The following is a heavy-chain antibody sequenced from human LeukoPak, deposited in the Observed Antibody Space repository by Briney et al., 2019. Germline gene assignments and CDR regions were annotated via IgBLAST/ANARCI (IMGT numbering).Heavy chain of an antibody. J-gene: IGHJ4*02. CDR2: IYPGDSDT. D-gene: IGHD2-15*01. CDR3: ARSLPGYCSGGSCYLGYGY. V-gene: IGHV5-51*01. CDR1: GYSFTSYW. Sequence: GESLQISCKGSGYSFTSYWIGWVRQMPGKGLEWMGIIYPGDSDTRYSPSFQGQVTISADKSISTAYLQWSSLKASDTAMYYCARSLPGYCSGGSCYLGYGYWGQGTLVTVSS.